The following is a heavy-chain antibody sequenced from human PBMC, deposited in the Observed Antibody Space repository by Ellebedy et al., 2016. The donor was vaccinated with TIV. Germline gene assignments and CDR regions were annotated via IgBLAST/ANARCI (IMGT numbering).Heavy chain of an antibody. V-gene: IGHV4-59*01. J-gene: IGHJ6*02. CDR3: ARFTAAGTHYYYYYGMDV. CDR1: GCTISSYY. D-gene: IGHD6-13*01. CDR2: IYYSGST. Sequence: MPSETLSLTCTVSGCTISSYYWSWIRQPPGKGLELIGYIYYSGSTNYNPSLKSRVTISVDTSKNQFSLKLSSVTAADTAVYYCARFTAAGTHYYYYYGMDVWGQGTTVTVSS.